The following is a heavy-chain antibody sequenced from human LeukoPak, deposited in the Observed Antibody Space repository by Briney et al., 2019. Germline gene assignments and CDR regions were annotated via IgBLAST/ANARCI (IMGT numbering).Heavy chain of an antibody. D-gene: IGHD3-10*01. CDR2: ISGRGGST. CDR1: GFTFSSYA. V-gene: IGHV3-23*01. Sequence: PGGSLRLSCAASGFTFSSYAMSWVRQAPGKGLEWVSAISGRGGSTYYADSVKGRFTISRDNSKNTLYLQMNSLRAEDTAVYYCAKDEEGGSGSYYNKADYFDYWGQGTLVTVSS. CDR3: AKDEEGGSGSYYNKADYFDY. J-gene: IGHJ4*02.